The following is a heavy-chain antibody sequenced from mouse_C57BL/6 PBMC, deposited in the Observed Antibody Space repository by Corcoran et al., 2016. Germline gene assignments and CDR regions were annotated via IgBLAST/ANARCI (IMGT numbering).Heavy chain of an antibody. D-gene: IGHD1-1*01. CDR2: INPNNGGT. CDR3: ANYYGSSPFDY. CDR1: GYTFTDYY. J-gene: IGHJ2*01. Sequence: EVQLQQSGPELAKPGASVKISCKASGYTFTDYYMNWVKQSHGKSLEWIGDINPNNGGTSYNQKFKGKATLTVDKSSSTAYMELRSLTSEDSAVYYCANYYGSSPFDYWGQGTTLTVSS. V-gene: IGHV1-26*01.